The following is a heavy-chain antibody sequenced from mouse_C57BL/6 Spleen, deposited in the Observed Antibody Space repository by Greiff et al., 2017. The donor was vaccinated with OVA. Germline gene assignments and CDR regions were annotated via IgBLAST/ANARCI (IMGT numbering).Heavy chain of an antibody. CDR1: GYTFTSYW. D-gene: IGHD3-2*02. Sequence: QVQLQQPGAELVRPGSSVKLSCKASGYTFTSYWMHWVKQRPIQGLEWIGNIDPSDSETHYNQKFKDKATLTVDKSSSTAYMQLSSLTSEDSAVYYCARWEAQAKDYAMDYWGQGTSVTVSS. J-gene: IGHJ4*01. CDR3: ARWEAQAKDYAMDY. V-gene: IGHV1-52*01. CDR2: IDPSDSET.